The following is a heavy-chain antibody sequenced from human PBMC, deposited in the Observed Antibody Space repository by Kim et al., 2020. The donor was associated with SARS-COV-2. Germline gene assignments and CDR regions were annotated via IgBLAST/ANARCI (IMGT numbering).Heavy chain of an antibody. CDR1: GFSFSSYA. J-gene: IGHJ4*02. V-gene: IGHV3-23*01. Sequence: GGSLRLSCAASGFSFSSYAMSWVRQAPGKGLEWVATLSAGGGSTYYADSVKGRFAVSRDNSKSTLYLQMNSLRAEDTAVYFCAKDQPSYYLGSGTYYIADFFDHWGQGTLVTVSS. CDR2: LSAGGGST. CDR3: AKDQPSYYLGSGTYYIADFFDH. D-gene: IGHD3-10*01.